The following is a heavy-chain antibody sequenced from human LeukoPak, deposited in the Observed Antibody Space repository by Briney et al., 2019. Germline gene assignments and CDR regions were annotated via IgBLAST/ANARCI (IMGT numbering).Heavy chain of an antibody. V-gene: IGHV4-39*01. D-gene: IGHD4-23*01. J-gene: IGHJ4*02. CDR1: GGSSSSSSYY. CDR3: ARLYGGNSNNYYCDY. Sequence: SETLSLTCSVSGGSSSSSSYYCCRRRHPPRRREWWGGSLHDSGSTDYNPSLKSRVTISVDTSKNQFSLKLSSVTAADTAVYYCARLYGGNSNNYYCDYWGQGTLVTVSS. CDR2: LHDSGST.